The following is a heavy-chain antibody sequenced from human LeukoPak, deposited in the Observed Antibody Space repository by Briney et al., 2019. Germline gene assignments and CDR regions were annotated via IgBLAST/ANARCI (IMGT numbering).Heavy chain of an antibody. CDR1: GGTFSSYA. V-gene: IGHV7-4-1*02. CDR3: ARDLGTYYYDSSSDY. J-gene: IGHJ4*02. Sequence: ASVKVSCKAPGGTFSSYAISWVRQAPGQGLEWMGWINTNTGNPTYAQGFTGRFVFSLDTSVSTAYLQISSLKAEDTAVYYCARDLGTYYYDSSSDYWGQGTLVTVSS. D-gene: IGHD3-22*01. CDR2: INTNTGNP.